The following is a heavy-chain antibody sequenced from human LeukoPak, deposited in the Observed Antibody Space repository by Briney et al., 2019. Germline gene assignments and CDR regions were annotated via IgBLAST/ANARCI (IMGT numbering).Heavy chain of an antibody. D-gene: IGHD6-6*01. CDR3: ARSVPQPIAARPSYAFDI. V-gene: IGHV4-59*01. J-gene: IGHJ3*02. Sequence: NPSETLSLTCTVSGGSISSYYWSWIRLPPGKGLEWIGYIYYSGSTNYNPSLESRVTVSVDTSKNQFSLKLKLNSVTAADTAVYYCARSVPQPIAARPSYAFDIWGQGTMVTVSS. CDR1: GGSISSYY. CDR2: IYYSGST.